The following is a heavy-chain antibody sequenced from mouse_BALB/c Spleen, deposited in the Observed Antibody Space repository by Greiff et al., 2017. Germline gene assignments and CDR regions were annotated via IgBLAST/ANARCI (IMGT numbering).Heavy chain of an antibody. V-gene: IGHV5-6-5*01. Sequence: EVQVVESGGGLVKPGGSLKLSCAASGFTFSSYAMSWVRQTPEKRLEWVASISSGGSTYYPDSVKGRFTISRDNARNILYLQMSSLRSEDTAMYYCARGGPMITTSFAYWGQGTLVTVSA. J-gene: IGHJ3*01. D-gene: IGHD2-4*01. CDR1: GFTFSSYA. CDR2: ISSGGST. CDR3: ARGGPMITTSFAY.